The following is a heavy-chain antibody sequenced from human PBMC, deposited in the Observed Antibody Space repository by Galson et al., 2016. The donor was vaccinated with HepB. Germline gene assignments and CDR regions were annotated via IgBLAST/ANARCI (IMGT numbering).Heavy chain of an antibody. CDR3: TRTDISTWDGYFYY. CDR1: SFIFTDYG. Sequence: SLRLSCAASSFIFTDYGMHWVRQAPGKGLEWVAAIWFDGTNEIYADSVKGRFTISRDNSKNAIYLQMNSLRAEDTAVYYCTRTDISTWDGYFYYWGQGTLVTVSS. CDR2: IWFDGTNE. V-gene: IGHV3-33*01. D-gene: IGHD6-13*01. J-gene: IGHJ4*02.